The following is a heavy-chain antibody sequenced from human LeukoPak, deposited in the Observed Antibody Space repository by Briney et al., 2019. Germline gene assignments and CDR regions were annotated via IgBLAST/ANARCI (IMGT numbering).Heavy chain of an antibody. CDR1: GFTFSSYS. D-gene: IGHD1-26*01. V-gene: IGHV3-48*01. J-gene: IGHJ4*02. CDR3: AKKGATTGDFDY. CDR2: SSSSSGIM. Sequence: GGSLRLSCTASGFTFSSYSMNWVRQAPGKGLEWVSHSSSSSGIMVYADSVKGRFTISRDNSKNTLYLQMNSLRAEDTAVYYCAKKGATTGDFDYWGQGTLVTVSS.